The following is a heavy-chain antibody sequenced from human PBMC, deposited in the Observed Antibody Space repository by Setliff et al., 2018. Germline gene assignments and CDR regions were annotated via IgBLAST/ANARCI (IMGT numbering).Heavy chain of an antibody. J-gene: IGHJ4*02. Sequence: ASVKVSCKASGYTFTGYYMHWVRQAPGQGLEWMGWINPNSGGTNYAQKFQGRVTMTRDTSISTAYMELSRLRSDDTAVYYCAREVGVFDDSSSRRDYWGQGTLVTVSS. CDR3: AREVGVFDDSSSRRDY. V-gene: IGHV1-2*02. CDR1: GYTFTGYY. CDR2: INPNSGGT. D-gene: IGHD3-22*01.